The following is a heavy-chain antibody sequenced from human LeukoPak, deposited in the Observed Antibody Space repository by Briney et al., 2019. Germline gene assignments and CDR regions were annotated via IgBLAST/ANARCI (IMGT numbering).Heavy chain of an antibody. Sequence: PWGSLRLSCVGSGYTFSDFEMNWVRQVPGKGLEWVAYISGRGSSIYYLDSVKGRFTISRDSAKNSLYLQMNSLRAEDTAVYYCARASNYVWGSYPDDYWGQGTLVTVSS. D-gene: IGHD3-16*02. V-gene: IGHV3-48*03. J-gene: IGHJ4*02. CDR3: ARASNYVWGSYPDDY. CDR2: ISGRGSSI. CDR1: GYTFSDFE.